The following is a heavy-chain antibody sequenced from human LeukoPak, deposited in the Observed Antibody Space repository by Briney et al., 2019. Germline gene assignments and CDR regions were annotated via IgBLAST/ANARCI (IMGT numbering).Heavy chain of an antibody. D-gene: IGHD3-10*01. CDR3: ASLSKLLWFGRHSPPYYYYYYMDV. CDR2: LYYSGRT. J-gene: IGHJ6*03. CDR1: GGTISTSLYY. Sequence: PSETLSLTCSVSGGTISTSLYYWGWIRQPPGKGLEWIGSLYYSGRTYYNPSLKSRVTISIDTSKNQFSLRLTSVTAADTAVYYCASLSKLLWFGRHSPPYYYYYYMDVWGKGTTVTISS. V-gene: IGHV4-39*01.